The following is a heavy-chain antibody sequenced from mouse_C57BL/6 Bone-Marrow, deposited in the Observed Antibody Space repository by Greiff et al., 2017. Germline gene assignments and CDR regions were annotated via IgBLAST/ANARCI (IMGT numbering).Heavy chain of an antibody. CDR2: IYPGSGNT. V-gene: IGHV1-76*01. J-gene: IGHJ2*01. D-gene: IGHD2-5*01. CDR1: GYTFTDYY. CDR3: ARDYSNEFDY. Sequence: QVQLQQSGAELVRPGASVKLSCKASGYTFTDYYINWVKQRPGQGLEWIARIYPGSGNTYYNEKFKGKATLTADKSSSTAYMQLSSLTSEDSAVYYCARDYSNEFDYGGQGTTLTVSS.